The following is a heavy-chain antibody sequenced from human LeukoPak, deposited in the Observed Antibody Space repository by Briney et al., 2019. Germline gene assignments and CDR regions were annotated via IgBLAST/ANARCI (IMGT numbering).Heavy chain of an antibody. V-gene: IGHV4-31*03. CDR2: IYYSGST. Sequence: SETLSLTCTVSGGSISSGGYYWSWTRQHPGKGLEWIGYIYYSGSTYYNPSLKSRVTISVDTSKNQFSLKLSSVTAADTAVYYCARVGGYGDYVPIAYNWFDPWGQGTLVTVSS. J-gene: IGHJ5*02. CDR1: GGSISSGGYY. CDR3: ARVGGYGDYVPIAYNWFDP. D-gene: IGHD4-17*01.